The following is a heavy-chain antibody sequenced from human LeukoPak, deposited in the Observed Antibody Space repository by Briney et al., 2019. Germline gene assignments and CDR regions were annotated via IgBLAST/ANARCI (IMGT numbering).Heavy chain of an antibody. D-gene: IGHD3-16*02. CDR1: GGSISSSSYY. Sequence: PSETLSLTCTVSGGSISSSSYYWGWIRQPPGKGLEWIGSIYYSGSTYYNPSLKSRVTISVDTSKNQFSLKLSSVTAADTAVYYCARWAWDDYVWGSYRYYADYWGQGTLVTVSS. J-gene: IGHJ4*02. V-gene: IGHV4-39*01. CDR3: ARWAWDDYVWGSYRYYADY. CDR2: IYYSGST.